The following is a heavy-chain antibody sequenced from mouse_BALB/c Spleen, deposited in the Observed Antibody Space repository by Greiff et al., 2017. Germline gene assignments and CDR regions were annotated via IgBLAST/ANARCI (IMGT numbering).Heavy chain of an antibody. CDR1: GYSITSDYA. J-gene: IGHJ2*01. CDR2: ISYSGST. CDR3: ARGGNGNYFDY. Sequence: EVKLQESGPGLVKPSQSLSLTCTVTGYSITSDYAWNWIRQFPGNKLEWMGYISYSGSTSYNPSLKSRISITRDTSKNQFFLQLNSVTTEDTATYYCARGGNGNYFDYWGQGTTLTVSS. V-gene: IGHV3-2*02. D-gene: IGHD2-1*01.